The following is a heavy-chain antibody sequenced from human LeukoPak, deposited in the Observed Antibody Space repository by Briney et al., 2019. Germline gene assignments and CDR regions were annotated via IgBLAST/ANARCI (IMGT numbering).Heavy chain of an antibody. CDR2: IIPIFGTA. D-gene: IGHD3-16*01. CDR1: GGTFSSYA. CDR3: ARGTPPYLGYYYYYMDV. Sequence: SSVKVSCTASGGTFSSYAISWVRHPPGQGLEWMGGIIPIFGTANYAQKFQGRVTITTDESTSTAYMELSSLRSEDTAVEYCARGTPPYLGYYYYYMDVWGKGTTVTVSS. V-gene: IGHV1-69*05. J-gene: IGHJ6*03.